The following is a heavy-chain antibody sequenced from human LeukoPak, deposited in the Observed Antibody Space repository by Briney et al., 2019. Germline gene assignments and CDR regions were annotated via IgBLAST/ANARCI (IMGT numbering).Heavy chain of an antibody. CDR1: GFTFSSYA. J-gene: IGHJ4*02. D-gene: IGHD1-26*01. Sequence: PGGSLRLSCAASGFTFSSYAMSWVRQAPGKGLEWVSSISGNGGSTYYADSVKGRFTISRDNSKNTLFLQMNSLRAEDTAVYYCAKAGRGSYFSTRQYYFDYWGQGTLVTVSS. V-gene: IGHV3-23*01. CDR3: AKAGRGSYFSTRQYYFDY. CDR2: ISGNGGST.